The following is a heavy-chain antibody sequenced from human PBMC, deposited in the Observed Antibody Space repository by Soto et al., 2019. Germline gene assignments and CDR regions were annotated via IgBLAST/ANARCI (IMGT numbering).Heavy chain of an antibody. D-gene: IGHD3-22*01. CDR2: IYYSGST. J-gene: IGHJ4*02. Sequence: SETLSLTCTVSGGSISSGDYYWSWIRQPPGKGLEWIGYIYYSGSTYYNPSLKSRVTISVDTSKNQFSLKLSSVTAADTAVYYCARYYYDSSGARRYFDYSGQGTLVTVSS. CDR3: ARYYYDSSGARRYFDY. V-gene: IGHV4-30-4*02. CDR1: GGSISSGDYY.